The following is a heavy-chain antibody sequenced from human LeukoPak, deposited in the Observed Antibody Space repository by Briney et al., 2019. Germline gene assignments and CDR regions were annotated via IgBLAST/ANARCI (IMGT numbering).Heavy chain of an antibody. J-gene: IGHJ3*02. CDR3: ACLTTADAFDI. CDR1: DGSISSYY. CDR2: VSYSGTT. V-gene: IGHV4-59*01. D-gene: IGHD3-22*01. Sequence: SETLSLTCTVSDGSISSYYWSWIRQPPGKGLEWIGYVSYSGTTNYNPSLKSRVTISVDTSKNQFSLKLSSVTAADTAVYYCACLTTADAFDIWGQGTMVTVSS.